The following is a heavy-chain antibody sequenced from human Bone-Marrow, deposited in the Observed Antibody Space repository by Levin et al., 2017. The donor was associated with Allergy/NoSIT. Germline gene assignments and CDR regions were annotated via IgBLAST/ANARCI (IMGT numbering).Heavy chain of an antibody. V-gene: IGHV3-23*01. J-gene: IGHJ5*02. CDR3: VDCSGGTCQNKWFDP. CDR2: ISTTGDTT. Sequence: GGSLRLSCVASGFTFNKYAMAWVRQAPGKGLEWVSSISTTGDTTVYADSVKDRFTISRDDSKNTLYLQMNSLRAEDTAIYYCVDCSGGTCQNKWFDPWGQGTLVTVSS. D-gene: IGHD2-15*01. CDR1: GFTFNKYA.